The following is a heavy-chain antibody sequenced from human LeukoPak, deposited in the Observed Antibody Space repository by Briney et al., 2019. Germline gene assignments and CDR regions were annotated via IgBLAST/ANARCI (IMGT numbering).Heavy chain of an antibody. CDR1: GFTFSSYG. V-gene: IGHV3-30*18. J-gene: IGHJ4*02. CDR2: ISYDGSNK. Sequence: SGGSLRLSCAASGFTFSSYGMHRVRQAPGKGLEWVAVISYDGSNKYYADSVKGRFTISRDNSKNTLYLQMNSLRAEDTAVYYCAKDGGYGDPYPRYFDYWGQGTLVTVSS. CDR3: AKDGGYGDPYPRYFDY. D-gene: IGHD4-17*01.